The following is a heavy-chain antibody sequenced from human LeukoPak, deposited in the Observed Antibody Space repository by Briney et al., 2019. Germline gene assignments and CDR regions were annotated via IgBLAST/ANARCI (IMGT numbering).Heavy chain of an antibody. D-gene: IGHD6-13*01. J-gene: IGHJ4*02. CDR2: ISTDARTI. CDR3: VRGQATAWGLDY. V-gene: IGHV3-74*01. CDR1: GLTFSSYW. Sequence: GGSLRLSCAASGLTFSSYWMSWVRQAPGKGLVWVSHISTDARTITYADFVKGRFTISRDNAKNTLYLQMNSLRAEDTALYYCVRGQATAWGLDYWGQGTLVTVSS.